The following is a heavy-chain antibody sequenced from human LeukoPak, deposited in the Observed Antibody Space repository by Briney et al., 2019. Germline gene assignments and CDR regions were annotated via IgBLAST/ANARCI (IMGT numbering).Heavy chain of an antibody. Sequence: ASVKVSCKASGYTFSNFGISWVRQAPGQGLEWMGWISGNNDNPNYGQNFQDRFTVTSDSSTSTAYMELRNLRSDDTAVYYCARDGTSTDDYWGQGTLVTVSS. CDR3: ARDGTSTDDY. CDR1: GYTFSNFG. J-gene: IGHJ4*02. D-gene: IGHD2-2*01. CDR2: ISGNNDNP. V-gene: IGHV1-18*01.